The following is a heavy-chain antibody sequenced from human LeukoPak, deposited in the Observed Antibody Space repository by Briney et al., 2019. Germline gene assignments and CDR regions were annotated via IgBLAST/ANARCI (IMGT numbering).Heavy chain of an antibody. Sequence: GGSLRLSCAASGFTVSSNYMSWVRQAPGKGLEWVAGIYSGGSTYYSDSVKGRCTISRDHSKNTLYLQMSSLRAEDTAVYYCARSRDGYNRLEYWGQGTLVTVSS. CDR3: ARSRDGYNRLEY. J-gene: IGHJ4*02. V-gene: IGHV3-66*01. CDR1: GFTVSSNY. CDR2: IYSGGST. D-gene: IGHD5-24*01.